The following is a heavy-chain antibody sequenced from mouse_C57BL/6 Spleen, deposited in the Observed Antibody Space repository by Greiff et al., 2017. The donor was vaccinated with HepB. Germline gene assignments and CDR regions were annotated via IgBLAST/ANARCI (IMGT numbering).Heavy chain of an antibody. CDR2: IYPGDGDT. J-gene: IGHJ2*01. Sequence: VQLQESGPELVKPGASVKISCKASGYAFSSSWMNWVKQRPGKGLEWIGRIYPGDGDTNYNGKFKGKATLTADKSSSTAYMQLSSLTSEDSAVYFCARGYYYGSCPFDYWGQGTTLTVSS. CDR1: GYAFSSSW. D-gene: IGHD1-1*01. V-gene: IGHV1-82*01. CDR3: ARGYYYGSCPFDY.